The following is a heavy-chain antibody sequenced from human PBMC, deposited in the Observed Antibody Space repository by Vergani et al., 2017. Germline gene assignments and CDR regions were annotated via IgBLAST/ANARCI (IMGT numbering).Heavy chain of an antibody. CDR3: ARDPHLTTSSVYYYYYMDV. Sequence: QVQLVESGGGVVQPGRPLSLSCAASGFTFSSYAMHWVRQAPGKGLEWVAVISYDGSKKYYADSVKGRFTISRDNSKNTLYLQMNSLRAEDTAVYYCARDPHLTTSSVYYYYYMDVWGKGTTVTVSS. J-gene: IGHJ6*03. CDR1: GFTFSSYA. CDR2: ISYDGSKK. V-gene: IGHV3-30-3*01. D-gene: IGHD4-11*01.